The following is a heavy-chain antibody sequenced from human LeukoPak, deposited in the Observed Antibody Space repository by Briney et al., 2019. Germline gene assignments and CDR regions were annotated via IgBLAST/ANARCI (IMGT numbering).Heavy chain of an antibody. CDR1: GGTFSSYA. CDR3: ATISSGWHSDEY. V-gene: IGHV1-69*04. J-gene: IGHJ4*02. CDR2: IIPILGIA. Sequence: ASVKVSCKASGGTFSSYAISWVRQAPGQGLEWMGRIIPILGIANYAQKSQGRVTITADKSTSTAYMELSSLRSEDTAVYYCATISSGWHSDEYWGQGTLVTVSS. D-gene: IGHD6-19*01.